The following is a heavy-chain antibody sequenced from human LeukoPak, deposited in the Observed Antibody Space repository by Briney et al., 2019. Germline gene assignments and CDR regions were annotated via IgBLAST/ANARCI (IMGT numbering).Heavy chain of an antibody. CDR1: GDSISSYY. Sequence: SETLSLTCTVSGDSISSYYWNWIRQSPGKGLEWIGYISYSGSTNYNPSLKSRVTISVDTSKNHFSLNLSSVTAADTAVYYCARTAGVRWFDPWGQGTLVTVSS. D-gene: IGHD3-3*01. CDR2: ISYSGST. J-gene: IGHJ5*02. CDR3: ARTAGVRWFDP. V-gene: IGHV4-59*01.